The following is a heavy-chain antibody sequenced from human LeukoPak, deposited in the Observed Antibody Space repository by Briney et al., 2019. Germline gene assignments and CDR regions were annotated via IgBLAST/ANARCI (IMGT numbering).Heavy chain of an antibody. D-gene: IGHD5-18*01. CDR2: ISAYNGKT. J-gene: IGHJ4*02. Sequence: ASVKVSCKASGYIFTRYGISWVRQAPGQGRECMGWISAYNGKTNYEQKFQGRVTMTTEISTNTAYMELRSLRSDDTAVYYCARGCSYGGRLFDYWGQGTLVTVSS. CDR3: ARGCSYGGRLFDY. CDR1: GYIFTRYG. V-gene: IGHV1-18*01.